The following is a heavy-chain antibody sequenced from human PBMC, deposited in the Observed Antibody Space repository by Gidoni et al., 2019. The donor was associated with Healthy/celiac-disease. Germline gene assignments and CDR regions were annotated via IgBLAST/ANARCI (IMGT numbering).Heavy chain of an antibody. CDR2: IYYSGST. J-gene: IGHJ5*02. CDR1: GGSISSSSYY. D-gene: IGHD3-16*01. CDR3: ARESRNDGFDP. V-gene: IGHV4-39*02. Sequence: QLQLQESGPGLVKPSETLSLTCTVSGGSISSSSYYWGWIRQPPGKGLEWIGSIYYSGSTYYNPSLKSRVTISVDTSKNQFSLKLSSVTAADTAVYYCARESRNDGFDPWGQGTLVTVSS.